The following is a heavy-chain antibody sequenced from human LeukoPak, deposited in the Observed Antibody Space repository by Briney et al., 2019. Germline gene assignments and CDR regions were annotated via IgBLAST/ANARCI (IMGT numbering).Heavy chain of an antibody. CDR1: GFTSSTLP. CDR3: AREDMTTVTTRWAFDI. V-gene: IGHV3-64D*06. D-gene: IGHD4-17*01. J-gene: IGHJ3*02. CDR2: SSSNGGST. Sequence: GGSLRLSCSASGFTSSTLPMHWVRQAPGKGLEYVSGSSSNGGSTYYADSAKGRFIISRDNSKNTLYLQMSSLRPEDTAVYYCAREDMTTVTTRWAFDIWGQGSMVTVSS.